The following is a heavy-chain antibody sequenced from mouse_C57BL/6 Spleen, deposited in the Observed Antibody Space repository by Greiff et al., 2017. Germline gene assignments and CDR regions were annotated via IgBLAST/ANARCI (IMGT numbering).Heavy chain of an antibody. D-gene: IGHD2-5*01. Sequence: QVQLQQPGAELVKPGASVKLSCKASGYTFTSYWMQWVKQRPGQGLEWIGEIDPSDSYTNYNQKFKGKATLTVDTSSSTAYMQLSSLTSEDSAVYYCASSNYVGYFDYWGQGTTLTVSS. CDR3: ASSNYVGYFDY. V-gene: IGHV1-50*01. CDR1: GYTFTSYW. CDR2: IDPSDSYT. J-gene: IGHJ2*01.